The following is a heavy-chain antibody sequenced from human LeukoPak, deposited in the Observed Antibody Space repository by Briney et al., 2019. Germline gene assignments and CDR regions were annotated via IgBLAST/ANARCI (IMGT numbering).Heavy chain of an antibody. CDR2: ISYDGSNK. J-gene: IGHJ6*02. CDR3: AKDGVVVVPAAKDRYYYGMDV. Sequence: GGSLKLSCAASGFTFSSYGMHWVRQAPGKGLEWVAVISYDGSNKYYADSVKGRFTTSRDNSKNTLYLQMNSLRAEDTAVYYCAKDGVVVVPAAKDRYYYGMDVWGQGTTVTVSS. D-gene: IGHD2-2*01. V-gene: IGHV3-30*18. CDR1: GFTFSSYG.